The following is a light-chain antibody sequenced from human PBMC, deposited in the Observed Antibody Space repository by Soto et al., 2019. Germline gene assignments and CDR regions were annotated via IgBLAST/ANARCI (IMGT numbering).Light chain of an antibody. CDR3: QQYNSYV. J-gene: IGKJ3*01. CDR2: KAS. Sequence: DVQITQAPCSFSASVGVRIIIICRASQSIGNWLAWYQQKPGKAPKLLIYKASSLESGVPTRFSGSGSGTDFTLTISSLQPEDFATYHCQQYNSYVFGPGTKVDIK. V-gene: IGKV1-5*03. CDR1: QSIGNW.